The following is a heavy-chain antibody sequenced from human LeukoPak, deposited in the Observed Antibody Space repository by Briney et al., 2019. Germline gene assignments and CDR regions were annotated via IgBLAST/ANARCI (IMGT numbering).Heavy chain of an antibody. CDR1: GDSVSSNSAA. CDR3: ARDLYNWNYGSANYYGMDV. CDR2: TYYRSKWYN. D-gene: IGHD1-7*01. V-gene: IGHV6-1*01. J-gene: IGHJ6*02. Sequence: SQTLSLTCAISGDSVSSNSAAWDWIRQSPSRGLEWLGRTYYRSKWYNDYAVSAKSRITINPDTSKNQFSLQLNSVTPEDTAVYYCARDLYNWNYGSANYYGMDVWGQGTTVTVSS.